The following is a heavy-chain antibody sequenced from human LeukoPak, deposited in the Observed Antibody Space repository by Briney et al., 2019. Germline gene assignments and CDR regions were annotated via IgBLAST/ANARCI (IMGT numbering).Heavy chain of an antibody. CDR2: IYYSGST. J-gene: IGHJ4*02. D-gene: IGHD2-21*02. CDR1: GGSISSSSYY. CDR3: ARERVAGVYCGGDCYHYFDY. Sequence: SETLSLTCTVSGGSISSSSYYWGWIRQPPGKGLEWIGSIYYSGSTYYNPSLKSRVTISVDTSKNQFSLMLSSVTAADTAVYYCARERVAGVYCGGDCYHYFDYWGQGTLVTVSS. V-gene: IGHV4-39*07.